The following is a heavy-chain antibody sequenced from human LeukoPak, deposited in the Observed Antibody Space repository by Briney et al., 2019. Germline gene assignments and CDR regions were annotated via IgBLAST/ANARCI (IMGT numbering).Heavy chain of an antibody. D-gene: IGHD5-24*01. J-gene: IGHJ2*01. V-gene: IGHV1-18*01. CDR1: GYTFSSFG. CDR3: ARDPPRRDGNNYGYFDL. CDR2: ISANNGYT. Sequence: ASVKVSCKASGYTFSSFGISWLRQAPGQGLEWMGWISANNGYTKYAQKFQGRVTMTTDTSMRTAYMEVRSLRSDDTAVYYCARDPPRRDGNNYGYFDLWGRGTLVSVSS.